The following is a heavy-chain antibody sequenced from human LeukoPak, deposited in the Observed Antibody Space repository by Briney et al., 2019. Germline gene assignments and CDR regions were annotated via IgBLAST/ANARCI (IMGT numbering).Heavy chain of an antibody. CDR3: ARRRSYYYDSSGYYYSDY. Sequence: EASVKVSCKASGGTFSSYTISWVRQAPGQGLEWMGWMNPNSGNTGYAQKFQGRVTMTRNTSISTAYMELSSLRSEDTAVYYCARRRSYYYDSSGYYYSDYWGQGTLVTVSS. J-gene: IGHJ4*02. CDR1: GGTFSSYT. CDR2: MNPNSGNT. V-gene: IGHV1-8*02. D-gene: IGHD3-22*01.